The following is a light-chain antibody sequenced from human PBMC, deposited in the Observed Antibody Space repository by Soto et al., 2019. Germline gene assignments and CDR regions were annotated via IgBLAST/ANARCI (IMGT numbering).Light chain of an antibody. CDR1: QSISSY. Sequence: DIQMTQSPSSLSASVGDRVTITCRASQSISSYLNWYQQKPGKAPKLLIYAASSLQSGVPSRFSGSGSGTDFTLTISSLQPEDVETYYCQQGFSTPRTFGQGTKVDIK. CDR2: AAS. CDR3: QQGFSTPRT. V-gene: IGKV1-39*01. J-gene: IGKJ1*01.